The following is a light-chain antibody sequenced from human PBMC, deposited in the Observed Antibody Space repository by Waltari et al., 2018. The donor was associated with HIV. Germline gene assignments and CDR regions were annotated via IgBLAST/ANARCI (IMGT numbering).Light chain of an antibody. CDR2: DTE. Sequence: QPVVTQEPSLTVSPGGTVILPCASSAGGVTRGHYPHWFQQRPGQAPQTLLYDTEKKHRWTPARFSGSVLAGKATLTLSGAHPDDEAKYYCLLSFGNDRLFGGGTLLTVL. CDR1: AGGVTRGHY. V-gene: IGLV7-46*01. J-gene: IGLJ2*01. CDR3: LLSFGNDRL.